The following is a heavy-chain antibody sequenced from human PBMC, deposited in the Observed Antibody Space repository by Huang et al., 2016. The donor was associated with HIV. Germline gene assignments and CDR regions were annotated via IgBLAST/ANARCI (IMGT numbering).Heavy chain of an antibody. V-gene: IGHV1-69*12. D-gene: IGHD6-13*01. CDR2: IIPMFGIP. J-gene: IGHJ3*02. CDR1: GGTFNSYA. CDR3: ARAIHSTSWYSAFDI. Sequence: QVQLVQSGAEVKKPGSSVKFSCKTSGGTFNSYAIAWVRQAPGQGLEWMGGIIPMFGIPNYAQKFQGRVTITADESTATAYMDLSSLTSEDTAVYYCARAIHSTSWYSAFDIWGQGTLLTVSA.